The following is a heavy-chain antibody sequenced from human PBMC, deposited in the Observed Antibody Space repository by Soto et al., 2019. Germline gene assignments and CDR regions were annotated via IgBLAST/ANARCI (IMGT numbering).Heavy chain of an antibody. J-gene: IGHJ6*02. D-gene: IGHD1-26*01. CDR2: INSDGSST. V-gene: IGHV3-74*01. Sequence: PGGSLRLSCAASGFTFSSYWMHWVRQAPGKGLVWVSRINSDGSSTSYADSVKGRFTISRDNAKNTLYLQMNSLRAEDTAVYYCARDPTYSGSPYYYGMDVWGQGTTVTVSS. CDR1: GFTFSSYW. CDR3: ARDPTYSGSPYYYGMDV.